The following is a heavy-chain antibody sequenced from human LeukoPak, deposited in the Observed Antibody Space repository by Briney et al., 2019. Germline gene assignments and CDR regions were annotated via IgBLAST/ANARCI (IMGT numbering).Heavy chain of an antibody. CDR2: MNPSTGNT. D-gene: IGHD2-8*02. V-gene: IGHV1-8*01. Sequence: ASVKASYKASGYTFSSYDINWVRQATGQGLEWMGWMNPSTGNTGYAQKFQGRVTMTRDTSTSTAYMELSSLKSEDTAVYYCARLSETPAFYPGGRYLYLAYWGQGAQVTVSS. J-gene: IGHJ4*02. CDR1: GYTFSSYD. CDR3: ARLSETPAFYPGGRYLYLAY.